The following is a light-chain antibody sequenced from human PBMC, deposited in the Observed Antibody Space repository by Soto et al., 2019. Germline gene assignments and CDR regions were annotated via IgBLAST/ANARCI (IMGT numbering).Light chain of an antibody. CDR3: MQALQTSYT. V-gene: IGKV2-28*01. CDR1: QSLLYSNGNNY. J-gene: IGKJ2*01. CDR2: LGS. Sequence: DIVMTQSPLFLPVTPGEPAAISCRSSQSLLYSNGNNYLDWYLQKPGQSPQLLIYLGSNRASGVPDRFSGSGSGTDFTLKISRVAAEDVGIYYCMQALQTSYTFGQGTKLEIK.